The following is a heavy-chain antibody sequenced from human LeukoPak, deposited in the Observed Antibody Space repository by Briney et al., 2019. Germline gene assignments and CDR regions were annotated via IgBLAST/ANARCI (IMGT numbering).Heavy chain of an antibody. Sequence: AGGSLRLSCAASGFTFSSHEMNWVRQAPGKGLEWVSDIRSSGGTVHYADSVKGRFTISRDNAKNSLYLQMSSLRVEDTAVYYCARGMQWCSPDFRCGMDVWGQGTTVIVSS. CDR2: IRSSGGTV. CDR1: GFTFSSHE. V-gene: IGHV3-48*03. J-gene: IGHJ6*02. D-gene: IGHD2-15*01. CDR3: ARGMQWCSPDFRCGMDV.